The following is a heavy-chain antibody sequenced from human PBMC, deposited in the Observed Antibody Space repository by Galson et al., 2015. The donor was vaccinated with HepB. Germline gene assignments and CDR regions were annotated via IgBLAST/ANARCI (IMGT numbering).Heavy chain of an antibody. CDR2: IDPSDSYT. CDR1: GYSFTCYW. CDR3: ATSAVLYSSGPVVDAFDI. D-gene: IGHD6-19*01. Sequence: QSGAEVKKPGESLRISCKGSGYSFTCYWISWVRQMPGKGLEWMGRIDPSDSYTNYSPSFQGHVTISADKSISTAYLQWSSLKASDTAMYYCATSAVLYSSGPVVDAFDIWGQGTMVTVSS. V-gene: IGHV5-10-1*01. J-gene: IGHJ3*02.